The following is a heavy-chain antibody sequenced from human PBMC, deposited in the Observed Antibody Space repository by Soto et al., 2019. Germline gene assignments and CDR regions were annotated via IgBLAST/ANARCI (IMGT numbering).Heavy chain of an antibody. V-gene: IGHV1-3*01. CDR1: GYTFTTHT. CDR3: TRLETDY. CDR2: MNGGNGNT. Sequence: QVHLVQSGAEVKRPGASVKVFCKASGYTFTTHTMHWVRQAPGQGLEWMGWMNGGNGNTKYSQKFQGRVTFTRDTFASTAYMELSSLRSEDTAVYYCTRLETDYWGQGTLVTVSS. J-gene: IGHJ4*02.